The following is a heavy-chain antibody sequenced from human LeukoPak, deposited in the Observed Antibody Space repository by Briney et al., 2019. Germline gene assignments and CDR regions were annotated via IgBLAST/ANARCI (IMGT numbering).Heavy chain of an antibody. J-gene: IGHJ3*02. D-gene: IGHD3-22*01. CDR2: IYYSGST. Sequence: SETLSLTCTVSGGSINSYYWSWIRQPPGKGLEWIGYIYYSGSTNYNPSLKSRVTISVDTSKNQFSLKLSSVTAADTAVYYCARDLHMNYYDSHRALDIWGQGTMVTVSS. V-gene: IGHV4-59*01. CDR3: ARDLHMNYYDSHRALDI. CDR1: GGSINSYY.